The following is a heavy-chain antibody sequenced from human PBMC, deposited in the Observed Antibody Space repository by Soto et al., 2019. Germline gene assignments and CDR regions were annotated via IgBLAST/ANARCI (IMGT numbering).Heavy chain of an antibody. V-gene: IGHV1-18*01. CDR3: ARVFKLQDDSSGYYYFGWFDP. CDR1: GYTFTSYG. J-gene: IGHJ5*02. D-gene: IGHD3-22*01. Sequence: GASVKVSCKASGYTFTSYGISWVRQAPGQGLEWMGWISAYNGNTNYAQKLQGRVTMTTDTSTSTAYMELRSLRSDDTAVYYCARVFKLQDDSSGYYYFGWFDPWGQGTLVTSPQ. CDR2: ISAYNGNT.